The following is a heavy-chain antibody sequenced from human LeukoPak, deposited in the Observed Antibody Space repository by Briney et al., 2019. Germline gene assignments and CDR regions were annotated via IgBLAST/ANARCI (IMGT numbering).Heavy chain of an antibody. D-gene: IGHD3-22*01. CDR2: IYYSGST. CDR1: GGSISSGGSY. J-gene: IGHJ6*02. CDR3: ARDRVDSSGYYIYYYGMDV. V-gene: IGHV4-31*03. Sequence: PSQTLSLTCTVSGGSISSGGSYWSWIRQHPGKGLEWIGYIYYSGSTYYNPSLKSRVTISVDTSKNQFSLKLSSVTAADTAVYYCARDRVDSSGYYIYYYGMDVWGQGTTVTVSS.